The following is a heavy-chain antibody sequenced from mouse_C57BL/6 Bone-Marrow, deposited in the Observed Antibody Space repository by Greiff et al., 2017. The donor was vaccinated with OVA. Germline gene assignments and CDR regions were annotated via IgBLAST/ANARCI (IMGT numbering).Heavy chain of an antibody. CDR2: ILPGSGST. CDR1: GYTFTGYW. CDR3: ARSDYSNYEGTSYYAMDY. V-gene: IGHV1-9*01. J-gene: IGHJ4*01. Sequence: VQLQQSGAELMKPGASVKLSCKATGYTFTGYWIEWVKQRPGHGLEWIGEILPGSGSTNYNEKFKGKATFTADTSSNTAYMQLSSLTTEDSAIYYCARSDYSNYEGTSYYAMDYWGQGTSVTVSS. D-gene: IGHD2-5*01.